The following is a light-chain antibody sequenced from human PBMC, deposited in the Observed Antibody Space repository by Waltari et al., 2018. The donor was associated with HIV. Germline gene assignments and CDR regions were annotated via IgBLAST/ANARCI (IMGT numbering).Light chain of an antibody. CDR2: DDS. V-gene: IGLV3-21*02. CDR3: QVWDTTTDHSYV. CDR1: NIGSKI. Sequence: SYVVTQPPSLSVAPGQTARISCGGNNIGSKIVHWYQQRPGQAPVLVVHDDSDRPSGIPERFSGSNSANAATLAISRVEAGDEADYYCQVWDTTTDHSYVFGTGTKVTVL. J-gene: IGLJ1*01.